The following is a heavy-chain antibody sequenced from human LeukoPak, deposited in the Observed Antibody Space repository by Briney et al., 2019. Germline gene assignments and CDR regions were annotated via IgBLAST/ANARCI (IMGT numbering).Heavy chain of an antibody. V-gene: IGHV5-51*01. CDR1: GYSFTSYW. D-gene: IGHD3-10*01. J-gene: IGHJ4*02. Sequence: GESLKISCKGSGYSFTSYWIGWVRQMPGKGLEWMGIIYPGDSDTRYSPSFQGQVTISADKSISTAYLQWSSLKASDTAIYYCARLARDYYDSGGRFDYWGQGTLVTVSS. CDR2: IYPGDSDT. CDR3: ARLARDYYDSGGRFDY.